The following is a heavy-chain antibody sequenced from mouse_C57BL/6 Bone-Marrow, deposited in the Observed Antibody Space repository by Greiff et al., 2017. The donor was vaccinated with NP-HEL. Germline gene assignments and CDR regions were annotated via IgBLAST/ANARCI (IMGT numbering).Heavy chain of an antibody. CDR2: ISRGGDYI. CDR1: GFTFSSYA. Sequence: EVKLVESGEGLVKPGGSLKLSCAASGFTFSSYAMSWVRQTPEKRLEWVAYISRGGDYISYADTVKGRFTISRDNARNAQYLQISSLKSEDTAMDYCTRDRRYSNYGGFAYWGQGTLVTVSA. J-gene: IGHJ3*01. V-gene: IGHV5-9-1*02. D-gene: IGHD2-5*01. CDR3: TRDRRYSNYGGFAY.